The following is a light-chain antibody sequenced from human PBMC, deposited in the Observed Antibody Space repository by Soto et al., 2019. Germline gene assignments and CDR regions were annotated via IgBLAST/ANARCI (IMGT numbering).Light chain of an antibody. CDR1: SSDVGGYNY. V-gene: IGLV2-14*01. CDR2: EVS. CDR3: SSYTSSSSYV. Sequence: QSVLTQPASVSGSPGQSITIYCTGTSSDVGGYNYVSWYQQHPGKAPKLMIYEVSNRPSGVSNRFSGSKSGNTASLTISGLQAEDEADYYCSSYTSSSSYVFGIGTKLTVL. J-gene: IGLJ1*01.